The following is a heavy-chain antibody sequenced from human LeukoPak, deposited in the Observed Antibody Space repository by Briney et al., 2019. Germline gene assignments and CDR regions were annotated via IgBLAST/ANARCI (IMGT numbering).Heavy chain of an antibody. CDR2: ISIGGRNT. D-gene: IGHD5-12*01. Sequence: GGSLRLSCAASGFTFSSYVMTWVRQTPGKGLEWVSTISIGGRNTDYADSVKGRFTISGDNSKNTLYLQMNSLRAEDTAVYYCAKDEGYYCIGYWGQGTLVTVSS. J-gene: IGHJ4*02. CDR3: AKDEGYYCIGY. V-gene: IGHV3-23*01. CDR1: GFTFSSYV.